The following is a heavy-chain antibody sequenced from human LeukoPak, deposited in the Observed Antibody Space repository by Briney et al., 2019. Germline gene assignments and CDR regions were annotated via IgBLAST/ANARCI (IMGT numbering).Heavy chain of an antibody. Sequence: GASVKVSCKASGYTFTGHYMHWVRQAPGHGLEWMGWIHGGTGYTHYAQKFQCRFTMTRDTSISTLYMELNRLTSDDTAVYFCARDENWGPDYWGQGTLVTVSS. J-gene: IGHJ4*02. CDR1: GYTFTGHY. CDR2: IHGGTGYT. CDR3: ARDENWGPDY. D-gene: IGHD7-27*01. V-gene: IGHV1-2*02.